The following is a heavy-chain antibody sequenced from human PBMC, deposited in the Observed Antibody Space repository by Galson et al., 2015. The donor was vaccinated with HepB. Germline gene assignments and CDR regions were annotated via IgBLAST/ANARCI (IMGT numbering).Heavy chain of an antibody. V-gene: IGHV3-23*01. J-gene: IGHJ5*02. CDR2: INGRGPTR. CDR3: VKEGSWFGGDWFDP. D-gene: IGHD3-16*01. Sequence: SLRLSCAGSGFTFRHHAMAWIRQAPGKGLEWVSGINGRGPTRSYVDAVKGRFSISRDNSKDTVFLQMDNLRAEDTAVYYCVKEGSWFGGDWFDPWGQGALVTVS. CDR1: GFTFRHHA.